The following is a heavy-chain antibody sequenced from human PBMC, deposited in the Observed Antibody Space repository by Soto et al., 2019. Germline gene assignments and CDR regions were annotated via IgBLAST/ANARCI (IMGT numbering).Heavy chain of an antibody. V-gene: IGHV1-3*01. CDR2: INAGNGNT. D-gene: IGHD6-13*01. Sequence: GASLKVSCKASGYTFTSYAMHWVRQAPGQRLEWMGWINAGNGNTKYSQKFQGRVTITRDTSASTAYMELSSLRSEDTAVYYCARGVAAAGTGAYWGQGTLVIVSS. CDR1: GYTFTSYA. J-gene: IGHJ1*01. CDR3: ARGVAAAGTGAY.